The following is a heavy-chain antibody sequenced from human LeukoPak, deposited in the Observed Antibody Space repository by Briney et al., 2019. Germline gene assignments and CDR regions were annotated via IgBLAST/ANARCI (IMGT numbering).Heavy chain of an antibody. CDR3: ARPMYYYDSSGYLT. D-gene: IGHD3-22*01. CDR2: IYSGGST. V-gene: IGHV3-66*04. CDR1: GFTVSSNY. Sequence: GGSLRLSCAASGFTVSSNYMSWVRQAPGKGLEWVSVIYSGGSTYYADPVKGRFTISRDNSKNTLYLQMNSLRAEDTAVYYCARPMYYYDSSGYLTWGQGTLVTVSS. J-gene: IGHJ5*02.